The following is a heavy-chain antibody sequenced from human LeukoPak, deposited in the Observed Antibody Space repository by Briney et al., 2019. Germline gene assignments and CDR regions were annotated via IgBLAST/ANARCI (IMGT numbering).Heavy chain of an antibody. CDR1: GFTFSNFG. J-gene: IGHJ6*03. CDR2: IRFDGTSE. Sequence: GGSLRLSCAASGFTFSNFGMHWVRQAPGKGLEWVAFIRFDGTSEFYADSVKARFTISRDNSQNTVSLQLNNLRAEDTAVYYCAKSYYYYYYMDVWGKGTTVTISS. CDR3: AKSYYYYYYMDV. V-gene: IGHV3-30*02.